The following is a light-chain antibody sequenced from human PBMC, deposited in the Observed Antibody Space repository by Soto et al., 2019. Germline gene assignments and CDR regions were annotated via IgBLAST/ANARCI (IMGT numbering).Light chain of an antibody. CDR2: DTS. CDR3: LLSYSGGRPV. Sequence: QAVVTQEPSLTVSPGGTVTLTCGSSTGGVTSGHYPYWFQQKPGQAPRTLIYDTSNKHSWTPARFSGSLLGGKAALTLSGAQPEDEADYYCLLSYSGGRPVFGGGTQLTVL. J-gene: IGLJ7*01. CDR1: TGGVTSGHY. V-gene: IGLV7-46*01.